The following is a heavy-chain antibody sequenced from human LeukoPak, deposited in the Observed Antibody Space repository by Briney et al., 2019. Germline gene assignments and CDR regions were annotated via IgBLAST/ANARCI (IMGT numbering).Heavy chain of an antibody. J-gene: IGHJ4*02. CDR3: ARARAYCSSTSCYTAYFDY. Sequence: GGALRLSCAAPGFNFSSYWMSWVRQAPGEGLELGGNIKQDGSEEYYVDSVKGRFTISRDNAKNSLYLQMNSLRAEDTAVYYCARARAYCSSTSCYTAYFDYWGQGTLVTVSS. CDR2: IKQDGSEE. D-gene: IGHD2-2*02. V-gene: IGHV3-7*01. CDR1: GFNFSSYW.